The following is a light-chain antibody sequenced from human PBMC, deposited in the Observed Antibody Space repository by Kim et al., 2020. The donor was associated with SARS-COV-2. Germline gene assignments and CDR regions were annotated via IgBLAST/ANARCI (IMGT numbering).Light chain of an antibody. V-gene: IGLV1-51*01. CDR2: DNT. CDR3: GTWDNSLSAYV. CDR1: SFNIGNNY. J-gene: IGLJ1*01. Sequence: GQKVTISCSGSSFNIGNNYVSWYQQLPGTAPQLLIYDNTNRPSGIPDRFSGSKSGTSATLDITGLQTGDEADYFCGTWDNSLSAYVFGTGTKVTVL.